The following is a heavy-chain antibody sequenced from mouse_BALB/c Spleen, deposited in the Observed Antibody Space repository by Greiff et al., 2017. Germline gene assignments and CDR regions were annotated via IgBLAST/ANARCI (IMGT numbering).Heavy chain of an antibody. Sequence: QVQLQQPGAELVKPGTSVKLSCKASGYNFTSYWINWVKLRPGQGLEWIGDIYPGSGSTNYNEKFKSKSTLTVDTSSSTAYMQLSSLASEDSALYYCARLGGYAWFAYWGQGTLVTVSA. CDR3: ARLGGYAWFAY. D-gene: IGHD2-2*01. CDR1: GYNFTSYW. V-gene: IGHV1-55*01. CDR2: IYPGSGST. J-gene: IGHJ3*01.